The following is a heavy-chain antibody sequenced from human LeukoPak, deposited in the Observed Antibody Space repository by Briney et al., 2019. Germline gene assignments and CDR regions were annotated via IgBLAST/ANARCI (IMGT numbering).Heavy chain of an antibody. D-gene: IGHD4-17*01. CDR2: IYTSGST. Sequence: SQTLSLTCTVSGGSISSGSYYWSWIRQPAGKGLEWIGRIYTSGSTNYNPSLKSRVTISVDTSKNQFSLKLSSVAAADTAVYYCARQAVTNLLYYFDYWGQGTLVTVSS. CDR1: GGSISSGSYY. CDR3: ARQAVTNLLYYFDY. V-gene: IGHV4-61*02. J-gene: IGHJ4*02.